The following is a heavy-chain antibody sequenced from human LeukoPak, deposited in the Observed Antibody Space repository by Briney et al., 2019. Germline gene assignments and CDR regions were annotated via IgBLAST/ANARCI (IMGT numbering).Heavy chain of an antibody. J-gene: IGHJ4*02. CDR2: IIPILGIT. D-gene: IGHD5-18*01. V-gene: IGHV1-69*04. Sequence: GASVKVSCKASGGTFSSYAISWVRQAPGQGLEWMGRIIPILGITNHAQKFQGRVTITADKSTTTAYMELSSLRSEDTAVYYCARALWGDGYSYGYGDYWGQGTLVTASS. CDR3: ARALWGDGYSYGYGDY. CDR1: GGTFSSYA.